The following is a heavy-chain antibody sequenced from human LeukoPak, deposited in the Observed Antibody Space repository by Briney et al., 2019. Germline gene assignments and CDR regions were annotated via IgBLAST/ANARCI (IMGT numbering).Heavy chain of an antibody. CDR2: VSPYNGDT. CDR1: GYTFKNYG. Sequence: ASVKVSCKASGYTFKNYGISWVRQAPGQGLEWMGWVSPYNGDTSYAQKFQGRVTMSTDTSTTIAYMELRSLRFDDTAIYYCAKDWHILTGRNCFDPWGQGTLVTVSS. D-gene: IGHD3-9*01. CDR3: AKDWHILTGRNCFDP. J-gene: IGHJ5*02. V-gene: IGHV1-18*01.